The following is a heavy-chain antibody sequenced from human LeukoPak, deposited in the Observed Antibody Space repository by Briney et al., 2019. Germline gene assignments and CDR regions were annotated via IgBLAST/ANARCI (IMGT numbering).Heavy chain of an antibody. CDR2: IYTSGST. D-gene: IGHD3-3*01. CDR3: ARTPYDFWSGYLLYYMGV. Sequence: SETLSLTCTVSGGSISSGSYYWSWIRQPAGKGLEWIGRIYTSGSTNYNPSLKSRVTISVDTSKNQFSLKLSSVTAADTAVYYCARTPYDFWSGYLLYYMGVWGKGTTVTVSS. J-gene: IGHJ6*03. CDR1: GGSISSGSYY. V-gene: IGHV4-61*02.